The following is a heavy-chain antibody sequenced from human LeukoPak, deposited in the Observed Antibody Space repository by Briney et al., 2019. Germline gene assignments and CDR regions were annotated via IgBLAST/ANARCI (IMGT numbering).Heavy chain of an antibody. D-gene: IGHD4-23*01. Sequence: GESLKISCKGSGYSFTSYWIAWVRQMPGKGLEWMGIIYPGDSETRYSPSFQGQVTISADKSISIAYLQWSSLKASDTAMYYCARRVVNNRNWYFNLWGRGTLVTVSS. V-gene: IGHV5-51*01. CDR3: ARRVVNNRNWYFNL. CDR2: IYPGDSET. J-gene: IGHJ2*01. CDR1: GYSFTSYW.